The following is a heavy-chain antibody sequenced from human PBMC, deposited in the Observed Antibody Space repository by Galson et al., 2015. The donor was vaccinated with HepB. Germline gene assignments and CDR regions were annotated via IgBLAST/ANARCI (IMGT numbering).Heavy chain of an antibody. CDR3: ARLGTSYDY. CDR1: GLTFSDHY. D-gene: IGHD1-26*01. V-gene: IGHV3-72*01. CDR2: TRDKANSYTT. Sequence: SLRLSCAASGLTFSDHYMDWVRQAPGKGLEWVGRTRDKANSYTTEYAASVKGRFSISRDDSKNSLYLQMNSLRTEDAAVYYCARLGTSYDYWGQGTLVTVSS. J-gene: IGHJ4*02.